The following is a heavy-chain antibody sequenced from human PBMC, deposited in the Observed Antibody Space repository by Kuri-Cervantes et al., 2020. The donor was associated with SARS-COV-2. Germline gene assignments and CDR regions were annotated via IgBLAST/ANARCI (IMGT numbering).Heavy chain of an antibody. CDR2: TSSSSSYI. CDR3: ARARTIAAHPENWFDP. V-gene: IGHV3-21*01. CDR1: GFTFSSYS. Sequence: GESLKISCAASGFTFSSYSMNWVRQAPGKGLEWVSSTSSSSSYIYYADSVKGRFTISRDNAKNSLYLQMNSLRAEDTAVYYCARARTIAAHPENWFDPWGQGTLVTVSS. D-gene: IGHD6-6*01. J-gene: IGHJ5*02.